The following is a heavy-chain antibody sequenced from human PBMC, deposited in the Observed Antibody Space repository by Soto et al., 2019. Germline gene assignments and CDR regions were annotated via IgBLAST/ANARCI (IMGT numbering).Heavy chain of an antibody. Sequence: SETLSLTCAVSGYSISSGYYWGWIRQPPGKGLEWIGSIYHSGGTYYNPSLKSRVTISVDTSKNQFSLKLSSVTAADTAVYYCARDGYYDSSGTTFDYWGQGTLVTVSS. CDR1: GYSISSGYY. V-gene: IGHV4-38-2*02. CDR2: IYHSGGT. D-gene: IGHD3-22*01. CDR3: ARDGYYDSSGTTFDY. J-gene: IGHJ4*02.